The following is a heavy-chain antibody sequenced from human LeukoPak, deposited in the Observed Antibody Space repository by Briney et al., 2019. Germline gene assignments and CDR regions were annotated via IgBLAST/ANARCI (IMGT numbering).Heavy chain of an antibody. D-gene: IGHD3-22*01. CDR1: GFTFSIND. CDR3: AKDSGYYKPFDY. J-gene: IGHJ4*02. CDR2: ISGSGGST. V-gene: IGHV3-23*01. Sequence: GGSLRLSCAASGFTFSINDMSWVRQAPGRGLEWVSAISGSGGSTYYADSVKGRFTISRDNSKNTLYLQMNSLRAEDTAVYYCAKDSGYYKPFDYWGQGTLVTVSS.